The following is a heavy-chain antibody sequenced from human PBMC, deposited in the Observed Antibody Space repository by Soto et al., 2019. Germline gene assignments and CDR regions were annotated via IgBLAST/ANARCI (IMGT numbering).Heavy chain of an antibody. Sequence: EVQLVESGGGLVQPGGSLRLSCAASGFTFSSYWMHWVRQAPGKGLVWVSSISTDASSTSYADPVKGRFTISRDNAKNTLYLQMNRVRAEDTAVYYCARLPNKSPQNWGQGTLGIVSP. CDR3: ARLPNKSPQN. V-gene: IGHV3-74*01. CDR2: ISTDASST. CDR1: GFTFSSYW. J-gene: IGHJ1*01.